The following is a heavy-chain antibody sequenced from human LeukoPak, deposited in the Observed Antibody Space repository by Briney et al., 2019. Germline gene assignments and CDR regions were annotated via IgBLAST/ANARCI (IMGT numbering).Heavy chain of an antibody. CDR1: GFTFSDYY. CDR3: ARVRVVRGVIPDAFDI. CDR2: ISSSGSTV. D-gene: IGHD3-10*01. J-gene: IGHJ3*02. V-gene: IGHV3-11*01. Sequence: GGSLRLSCAASGFTFSDYYTSWLRQAPGKGLEWVSYISSSGSTVYYADSVKGRFTISRDNAKNSLYLQMNSLRAEDTAVYYCARVRVVRGVIPDAFDIWGQGTMVTVSS.